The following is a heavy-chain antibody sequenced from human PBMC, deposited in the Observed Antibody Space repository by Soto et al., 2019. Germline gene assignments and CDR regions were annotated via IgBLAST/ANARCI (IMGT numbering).Heavy chain of an antibody. V-gene: IGHV3-23*01. Sequence: PGGSLRLSCAASGFTFSSYSMSWVRQAPGKGLEWVSAISGSGGSTYYADSVKGRFTISRDNSKNTLYLQMNSLRAEDTAVYYCAKVGEAIVVVFEYFHHWGQGTLVTVS. CDR2: ISGSGGST. J-gene: IGHJ1*01. CDR3: AKVGEAIVVVFEYFHH. CDR1: GFTFSSYS. D-gene: IGHD3-22*01.